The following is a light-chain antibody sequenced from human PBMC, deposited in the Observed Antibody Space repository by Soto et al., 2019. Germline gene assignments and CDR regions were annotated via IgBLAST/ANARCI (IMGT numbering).Light chain of an antibody. J-gene: IGKJ2*01. CDR3: HQFGTPPLAFI. V-gene: IGKV3-20*01. CDR2: GAS. Sequence: ESMLTQSPGTLSLSPGERATLSCRASQSVSTRYLAWYQQKPGQAPRLLIYGASIRAAGIPDRFSGSGSGKNFPPTISSLEPEDFALFYCHQFGTPPLAFIFGRGTKLEI. CDR1: QSVSTRY.